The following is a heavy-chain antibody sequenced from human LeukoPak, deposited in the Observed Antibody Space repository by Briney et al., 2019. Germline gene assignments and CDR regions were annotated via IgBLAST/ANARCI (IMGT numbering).Heavy chain of an antibody. Sequence: SETLSLTCTVSGGSISSYYWSWIRQPPGKGLEWIGYIYYSGSINYNPSLKSRVTISVDTSKNQFSLKLSSVTAADTAVYYCARIISSGLKKYFQHWGQGTLVTVSS. D-gene: IGHD3-22*01. J-gene: IGHJ1*01. CDR1: GGSISSYY. V-gene: IGHV4-59*01. CDR3: ARIISSGLKKYFQH. CDR2: IYYSGSI.